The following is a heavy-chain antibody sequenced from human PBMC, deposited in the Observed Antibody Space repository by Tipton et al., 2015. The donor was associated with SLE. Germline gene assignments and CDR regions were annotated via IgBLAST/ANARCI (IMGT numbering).Heavy chain of an antibody. Sequence: TLSLTCTVSGGSVSPYYWNWIRQSPGKGLEWIGYIFHSGGTNYNPSLKSRVTILLDTSKNQFSLKLSSVTAADTAVYYCAREEGDYYNYAWFDPWGQGTLVTVSS. CDR2: IFHSGGT. D-gene: IGHD2-21*02. J-gene: IGHJ5*02. V-gene: IGHV4-59*02. CDR3: AREEGDYYNYAWFDP. CDR1: GGSVSPYY.